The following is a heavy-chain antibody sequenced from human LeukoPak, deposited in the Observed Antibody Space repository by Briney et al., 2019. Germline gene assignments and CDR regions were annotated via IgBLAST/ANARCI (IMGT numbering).Heavy chain of an antibody. V-gene: IGHV1-69*01. CDR2: IIPIFGTA. CDR3: ARIGHNYYDSSGYSQGY. J-gene: IGHJ4*02. CDR1: GFTFSSYA. D-gene: IGHD3-22*01. Sequence: GGSLRLSCAASGFTFSSYAISWVRQAPGQGLEWMGGIIPIFGTANHAQKFQGRVTITADESTSTAYMELSSLRSEDTAVYYCARIGHNYYDSSGYSQGYWGQGTLVTVSS.